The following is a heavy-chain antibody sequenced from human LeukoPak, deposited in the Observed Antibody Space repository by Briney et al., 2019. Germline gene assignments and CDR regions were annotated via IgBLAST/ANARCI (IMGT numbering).Heavy chain of an antibody. CDR2: ISYDGSNK. CDR3: ASGLRNFDD. V-gene: IGHV3-30*04. Sequence: GRSLRLSCAASGYPLSCYAMPWVPQAPGKGQEWVAVISYDGSNKYYADSGKGRFTISKNNSKNALYLQMNSLTAEDTAVYYCASGLRNFDDWGQGTLVTVSS. J-gene: IGHJ4*02. CDR1: GYPLSCYA. D-gene: IGHD4-17*01.